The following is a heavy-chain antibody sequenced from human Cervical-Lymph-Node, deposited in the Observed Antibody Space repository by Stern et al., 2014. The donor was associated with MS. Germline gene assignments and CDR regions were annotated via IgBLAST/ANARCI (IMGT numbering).Heavy chain of an antibody. CDR2: VYYSGAT. Sequence: VQLEESGPGLVKPSETLSLTCAVSGDSISSYTHYWAWIRQPPGKGLEWIGSVYYSGATYYNPSLKRPVTISVDTSKNHFSLGLNSVTAADTAVYYCAKHACTGAACPFDLWGQGTLVTVSS. CDR3: AKHACTGAACPFDL. CDR1: GDSISSYTHY. D-gene: IGHD2-8*02. V-gene: IGHV4-39*01. J-gene: IGHJ4*02.